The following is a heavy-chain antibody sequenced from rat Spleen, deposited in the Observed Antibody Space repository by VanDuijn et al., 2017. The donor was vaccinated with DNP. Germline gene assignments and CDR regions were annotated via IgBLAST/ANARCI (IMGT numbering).Heavy chain of an antibody. Sequence: EVQLVESGGGLVQPGNSLKLSCAASGFTFSDYAMAWVRQSPKRGLEWVATINYEGSSTYYGDSVKGRFTISRDNAKNTLYLQMDNLRSEDTATYYCARPDGYYHLYALDVWGQGTSVTVSS. D-gene: IGHD1-12*03. CDR3: ARPDGYYHLYALDV. V-gene: IGHV5-17*01. CDR2: INYEGSST. CDR1: GFTFSDYA. J-gene: IGHJ4*01.